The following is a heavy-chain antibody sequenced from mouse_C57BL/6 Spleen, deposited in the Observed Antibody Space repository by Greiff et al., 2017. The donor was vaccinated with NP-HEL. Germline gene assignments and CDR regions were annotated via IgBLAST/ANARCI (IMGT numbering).Heavy chain of an antibody. V-gene: IGHV3-1*01. D-gene: IGHD2-4*01. CDR2: ISYSGST. J-gene: IGHJ4*01. CDR3: ARDGGLRDYAMDY. CDR1: GYSITSGYD. Sequence: DVQLQESGPGMVKPSQSLSLTCTVTGYSITSGYDWHWIRHFPGNKLEWMGYISYSGSTNYNPSLKSRISITHDTSKNHFFLKLNSVTTEDTATYYCARDGGLRDYAMDYWGQGTSVTVSS.